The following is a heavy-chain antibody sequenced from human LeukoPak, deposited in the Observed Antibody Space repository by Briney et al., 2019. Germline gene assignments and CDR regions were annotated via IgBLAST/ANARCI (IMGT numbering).Heavy chain of an antibody. CDR2: INHSGST. Sequence: SQTLSLTCTVSGGSLSPYYWSWIRQPPGKGLEWIGEINHSGSTNYNPSLKSRVTISLDTSKNQFSLILRSVTAADTAVYYCARAPHFFDTSGSRYYFDYWGQGALVTVSS. V-gene: IGHV4-34*01. CDR1: GGSLSPYY. D-gene: IGHD3-22*01. CDR3: ARAPHFFDTSGSRYYFDY. J-gene: IGHJ4*02.